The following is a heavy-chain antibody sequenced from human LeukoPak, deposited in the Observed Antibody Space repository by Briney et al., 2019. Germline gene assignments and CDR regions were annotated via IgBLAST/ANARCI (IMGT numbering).Heavy chain of an antibody. V-gene: IGHV4-59*12. J-gene: IGHJ4*02. D-gene: IGHD6-19*01. CDR2: IYYSGST. CDR1: GGSISSYY. Sequence: SETLSLTCTVSGGSISSYYWSWIRQPPGKGLEWIGCIYYSGSTNYNPSLKSRVTISVDTSKNQFSLKLSSVTAADTAVYYCAGSVAGVGLDYWGQGTLVTVSS. CDR3: AGSVAGVGLDY.